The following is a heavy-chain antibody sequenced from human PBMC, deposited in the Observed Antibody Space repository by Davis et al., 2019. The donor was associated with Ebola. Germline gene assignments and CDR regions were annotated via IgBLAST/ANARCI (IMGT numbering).Heavy chain of an antibody. CDR2: IKQDGSEK. CDR3: ARENGDYVYYFDY. V-gene: IGHV3-7*01. J-gene: IGHJ4*02. D-gene: IGHD4-17*01. Sequence: GESLKISCAASGFTFSSYWMSWVRQAPGKGLEWVANIKQDGSEKYYVDSVKGRFTISRDNAKNSLYLQMNILRAEDTAVYYCARENGDYVYYFDYWGQGTLVTVSS. CDR1: GFTFSSYW.